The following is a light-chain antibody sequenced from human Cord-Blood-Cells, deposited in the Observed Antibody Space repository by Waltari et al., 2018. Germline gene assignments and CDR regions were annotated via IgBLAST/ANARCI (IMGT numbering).Light chain of an antibody. CDR3: QQYYSTPYT. J-gene: IGKJ2*01. CDR1: QSVLYSPNNKNY. CDR2: WAS. Sequence: DIVMTQSPDSLAVSLGERATINCKSSQSVLYSPNNKNYLAWYQQKPGQPPKLLIYWASTRESGVPDRFSGSGSGTDFTLTSSSLQAEDVAVYYCQQYYSTPYTFGQGTKLEIK. V-gene: IGKV4-1*01.